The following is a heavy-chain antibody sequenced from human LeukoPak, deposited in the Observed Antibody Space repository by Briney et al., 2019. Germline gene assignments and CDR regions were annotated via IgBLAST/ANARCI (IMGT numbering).Heavy chain of an antibody. CDR2: IYHSGST. D-gene: IGHD5-24*01. Sequence: PSGTLSLTCAVSGGSISSSNWWSWVRQPPGKGLEWIGEIYHSGSTNYNPSLKSRVTISVDTSKNQFSLKLSSVTAADTAVYYCARVLAVEMATIRVRAFDIWGQGTMVTVSS. V-gene: IGHV4-4*02. CDR1: GGSISSSNW. J-gene: IGHJ3*02. CDR3: ARVLAVEMATIRVRAFDI.